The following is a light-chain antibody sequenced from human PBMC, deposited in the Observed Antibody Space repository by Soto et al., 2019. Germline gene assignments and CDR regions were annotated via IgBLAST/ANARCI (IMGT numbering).Light chain of an antibody. V-gene: IGKV3D-15*01. CDR1: QSVSSN. J-gene: IGKJ5*01. Sequence: DIVMTQSPASLSVSPGEGATLXCRASQSVSSNFAWYQQTTGEAPRRLIYGASTRAPGSPPRFSGSGSATAFTPTISSRQSEDFAVYYGQQYNNWLITFGQGTRLEIK. CDR2: GAS. CDR3: QQYNNWLIT.